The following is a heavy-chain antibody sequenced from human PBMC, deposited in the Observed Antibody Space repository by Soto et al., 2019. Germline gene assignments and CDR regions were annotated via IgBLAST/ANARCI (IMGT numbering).Heavy chain of an antibody. V-gene: IGHV3-23*01. CDR1: GFIFSDYA. D-gene: IGHD5-12*01. CDR2: ITSSGSST. Sequence: EVQLLESGGGGVQPGGSLRLSCAASGFIFSDYAMTWVRQTPGKGLEWVSAITSSGSSTYFADSLRGRITISRDNSKHTPSLQTDSLRVEYTAIYYCAKGVEGYVVSSFDSWGQGALVTVSS. J-gene: IGHJ4*02. CDR3: AKGVEGYVVSSFDS.